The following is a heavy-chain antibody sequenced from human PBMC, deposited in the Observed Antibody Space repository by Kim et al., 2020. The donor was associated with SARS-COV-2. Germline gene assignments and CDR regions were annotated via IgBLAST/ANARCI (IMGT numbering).Heavy chain of an antibody. V-gene: IGHV4-34*01. CDR1: GGSFSGYY. D-gene: IGHD6-13*01. J-gene: IGHJ5*02. Sequence: SETLSLTCAVYGGSFSGYYWSWTRQPPGKGLEWIGEINHSGSTNYNPSLKSRVTISVDTSKNQFSLKLSSVTAADTAVYYCARAQYSSSWYGDRNWFDPWGQGTLVTVSS. CDR2: INHSGST. CDR3: ARAQYSSSWYGDRNWFDP.